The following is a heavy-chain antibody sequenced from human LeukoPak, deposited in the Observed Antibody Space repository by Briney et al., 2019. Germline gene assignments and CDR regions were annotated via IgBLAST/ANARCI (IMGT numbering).Heavy chain of an antibody. CDR1: GGTFSSYA. Sequence: GASVKVSCKASGGTFSSYAISWVRQAPGQGLEWMGRIIPILGIANYAQKFQGRVTITADKSTSTAYMELSSLRSEDTAVYYCAREYLEYGSGNDYFDYWGQGTLVTVSS. D-gene: IGHD3-10*01. CDR3: AREYLEYGSGNDYFDY. J-gene: IGHJ4*02. CDR2: IIPILGIA. V-gene: IGHV1-69*04.